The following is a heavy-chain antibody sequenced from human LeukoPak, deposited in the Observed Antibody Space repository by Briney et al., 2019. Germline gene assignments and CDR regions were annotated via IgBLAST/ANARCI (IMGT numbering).Heavy chain of an antibody. Sequence: QSGGSLRLSCAASGFTFSSYAMHWVRQAPGKGLEWVAVISYDGSNKYYADSVKGRFTISRDNSKNTLFLQMNSLRTEDRAVYYCAKDIYRSSYYFDYWGQGTLVTVSS. V-gene: IGHV3-30*04. J-gene: IGHJ4*02. D-gene: IGHD5-18*01. CDR1: GFTFSSYA. CDR3: AKDIYRSSYYFDY. CDR2: ISYDGSNK.